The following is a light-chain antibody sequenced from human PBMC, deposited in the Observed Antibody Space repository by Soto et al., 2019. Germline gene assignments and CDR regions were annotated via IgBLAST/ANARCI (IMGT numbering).Light chain of an antibody. J-gene: IGKJ4*01. CDR2: GAS. CDR3: QQCSNWPLT. V-gene: IGKV3D-20*02. Sequence: EFVLTQSPGTLSLSPGERATLSCRASQTVRNNYLAWYQQKPGQAPRLLIYGASSRATGIPDRFSGSGSGTDFTLTISSLEPEDFAVYYCQQCSNWPLTFGGGTKVDI. CDR1: QTVRNNY.